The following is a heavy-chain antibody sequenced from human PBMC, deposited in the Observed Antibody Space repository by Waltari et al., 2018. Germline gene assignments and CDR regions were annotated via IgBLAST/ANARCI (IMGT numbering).Heavy chain of an antibody. CDR2: INHSGST. CDR3: ARAYDFWSGYSF. Sequence: QVQLQQWGAGLLKPSETLSLPCAVYGGSFSGYYWSWIRQPPGKGLEWIGEINHSGSTNYNPSLKSRVTISVDTSKNQFSLKLSSVTAADTAVYYCARAYDFWSGYSFWGQGTLVTVSS. D-gene: IGHD3-3*01. V-gene: IGHV4-34*01. J-gene: IGHJ4*02. CDR1: GGSFSGYY.